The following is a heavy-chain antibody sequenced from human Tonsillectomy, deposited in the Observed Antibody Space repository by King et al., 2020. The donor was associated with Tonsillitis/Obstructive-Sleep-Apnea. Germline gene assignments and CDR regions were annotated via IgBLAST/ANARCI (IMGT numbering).Heavy chain of an antibody. J-gene: IGHJ4*02. CDR1: GGSFSYYN. CDR2: INHSGSS. CDR3: ARRHSVTVVPFDY. V-gene: IGHV4-34*01. Sequence: VQLQQWGAGLLKPSETLSLTCTVYGGSFSYYNWSWIRQSPGKGLEWIGEINHSGSSNYNPSLKSRVTMSVDTSKNQFSLKLTSVTAADTAVYYCARRHSVTVVPFDYWGQGTLVTVSS. D-gene: IGHD1-20*01.